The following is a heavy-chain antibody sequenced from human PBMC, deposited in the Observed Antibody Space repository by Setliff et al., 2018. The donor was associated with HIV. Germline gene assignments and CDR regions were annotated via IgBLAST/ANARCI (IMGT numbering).Heavy chain of an antibody. J-gene: IGHJ4*02. CDR1: GASISSYY. CDR3: AGDVGSHYDSREYYFDY. V-gene: IGHV4-59*01. Sequence: PSETLSLTCTVSGASISSYYWSWIRQPPGKGLEWIGHIYYSGRTNYNPSLKSRVTISVDTSKNQFSLKLSSVTAADTAVYYCAGDVGSHYDSREYYFDYWGQGTLVTVS. D-gene: IGHD3-22*01. CDR2: IYYSGRT.